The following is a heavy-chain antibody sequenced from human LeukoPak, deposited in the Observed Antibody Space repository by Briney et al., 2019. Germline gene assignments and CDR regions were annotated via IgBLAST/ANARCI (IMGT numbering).Heavy chain of an antibody. CDR3: ARRASYSGYDFDY. D-gene: IGHD5-12*01. V-gene: IGHV3-48*04. Sequence: PGGSLRLSCAASEFTFSSYSMNWVRQAPGKGLEWVSHISSSSSTIYYADSVKGRFTISRDNAKNSLYLQMNSLRAEDTAVYYCARRASYSGYDFDYWGQGTLVTVSS. J-gene: IGHJ4*02. CDR1: EFTFSSYS. CDR2: ISSSSSTI.